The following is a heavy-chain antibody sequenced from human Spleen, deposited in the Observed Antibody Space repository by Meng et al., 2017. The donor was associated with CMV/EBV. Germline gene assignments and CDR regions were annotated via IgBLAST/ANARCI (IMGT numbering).Heavy chain of an antibody. V-gene: IGHV4-4*02. J-gene: IGHJ4*02. CDR1: ISSSNW. Sequence: ISSSNWWSWVRQPPGKGLEWIGEIYHSGSTNYNPSLKSRVTISVDRSKNQCSLKLSSVTAAETAVYYCARTRFGELSEQPLLYYFDYWGQGTLVTVSS. CDR3: ARTRFGELSEQPLLYYFDY. CDR2: IYHSGST. D-gene: IGHD3-10*01.